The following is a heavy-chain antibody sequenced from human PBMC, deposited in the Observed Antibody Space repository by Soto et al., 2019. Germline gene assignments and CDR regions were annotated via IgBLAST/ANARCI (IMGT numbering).Heavy chain of an antibody. J-gene: IGHJ4*02. CDR2: IWYDGSNK. CDR3: ARRVGLDVAY. CDR1: GFSFSSYG. V-gene: IGHV3-33*01. D-gene: IGHD1-26*01. Sequence: PAWCLELSCAACGFSFSSYGMPWVRQAPGKGLEWVAVIWYDGSNKNYADFVKGRLTISRDNFKNTLHLQMNSLRAEDTAVYYCARRVGLDVAYWGQGTLVTVSS.